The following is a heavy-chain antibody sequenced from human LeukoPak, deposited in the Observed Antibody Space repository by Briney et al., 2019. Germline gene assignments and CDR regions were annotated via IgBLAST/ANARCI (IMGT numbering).Heavy chain of an antibody. V-gene: IGHV1-46*01. CDR3: ARGYSYGDTPYYYYGMDV. CDR1: GYTFTSYY. J-gene: IGHJ6*02. D-gene: IGHD5-18*01. CDR2: INPSGGST. Sequence: VASVKVSCKASGYTFTSYYMHWVRQAPGQGLEWMGIINPSGGSTSYAQKFQGRVTMTRDTSTSTAYMELRSLRSDDTAVYYCARGYSYGDTPYYYYGMDVWGQGTTVTVSS.